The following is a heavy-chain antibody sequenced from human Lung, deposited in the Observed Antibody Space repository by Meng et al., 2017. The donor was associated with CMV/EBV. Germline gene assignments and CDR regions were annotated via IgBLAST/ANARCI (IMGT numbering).Heavy chain of an antibody. CDR2: INPNSGGT. Sequence: ASVKVFCNASGYTFTGYYMHWGRQAPGQGLEWRGWINPNSGGTNYAQKFQGRVTMTRDTSISTAYMELSRLRSDDTAVYYCAREMNVYYDFWSGYYPRPDYYYYGMDVWGQGTTVTVSS. D-gene: IGHD3-3*01. CDR1: GYTFTGYY. CDR3: AREMNVYYDFWSGYYPRPDYYYYGMDV. J-gene: IGHJ6*02. V-gene: IGHV1-2*02.